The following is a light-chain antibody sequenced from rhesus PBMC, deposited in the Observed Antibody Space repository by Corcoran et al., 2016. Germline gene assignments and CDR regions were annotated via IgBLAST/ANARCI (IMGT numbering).Light chain of an antibody. CDR1: SSDSGGYNF. V-gene: IGLV2-32*01. CDR3: CSYTCSFTFYM. J-gene: IGLJ1*01. Sequence: QAALTQPRSVSGSPGQSVTISCTGTSSDSGGYNFVSWYQKHPGTAPKLLIYAVTKRPSGVSDRVSASKSGNTDSLTISGLQAKDEADYHCCSYTCSFTFYMFGTGTRLTVL. CDR2: AVT.